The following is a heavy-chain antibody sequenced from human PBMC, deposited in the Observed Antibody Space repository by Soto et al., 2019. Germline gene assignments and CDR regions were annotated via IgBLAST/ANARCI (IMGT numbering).Heavy chain of an antibody. CDR3: ARGDCSGGSCYSVDI. J-gene: IGHJ3*02. CDR1: GGSISSINW. Sequence: QVQLQESGPGLVKPSGTLSLTCAVSGGSISSINWWSWVRQPPGKGLEWIGEIYHSGITNYNPSLKSRVTISVDKSKNQCSLKLSSVTAADTAVYYCARGDCSGGSCYSVDIWGQGTMVTVSS. CDR2: IYHSGIT. D-gene: IGHD2-15*01. V-gene: IGHV4-4*02.